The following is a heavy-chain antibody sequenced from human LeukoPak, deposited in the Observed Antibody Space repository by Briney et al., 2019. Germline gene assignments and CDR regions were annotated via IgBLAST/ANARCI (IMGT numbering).Heavy chain of an antibody. CDR1: GFTFSTFG. D-gene: IGHD5-18*01. CDR3: ARDVDTSSHSSQLDP. CDR2: IQSYGSKQ. V-gene: IGHV3-33*01. Sequence: GGSLRLSCATAGFTFSTFGIHWVRQTPGKGLEWAAAIQSYGSKQYYGDSVKGRFTISRDSSKNTVYLQMNSLRDEDTAVYYCARDVDTSSHSSQLDPWGQGTLVTVSS. J-gene: IGHJ5*02.